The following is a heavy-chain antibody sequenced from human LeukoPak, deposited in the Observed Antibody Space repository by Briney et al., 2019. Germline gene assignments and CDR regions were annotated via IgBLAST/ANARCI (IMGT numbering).Heavy chain of an antibody. Sequence: SETLSLTCAVYGGSFSGYYWSWIRQPPGKGLEWIGEINHSGSTSYNPSLKSRVTISVDTSKNQFSLKLSSVTAADTAVYYCARGLYYARTFDYWGQGTLVTVSS. V-gene: IGHV4-34*01. D-gene: IGHD2-8*01. CDR3: ARGLYYARTFDY. CDR1: GGSFSGYY. CDR2: INHSGST. J-gene: IGHJ4*02.